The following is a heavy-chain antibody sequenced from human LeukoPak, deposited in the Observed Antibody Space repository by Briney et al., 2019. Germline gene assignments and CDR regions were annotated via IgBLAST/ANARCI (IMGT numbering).Heavy chain of an antibody. D-gene: IGHD3-10*01. V-gene: IGHV4-34*01. CDR1: GGSFSGYY. J-gene: IGHJ4*02. Sequence: SETLSLTCAVYGGSFSGYYWSWLRQPPGKGLEWIGEINHSGSTNYNPSLKSRVNISVDPSKNQFSLKLSSVTAADTAVYYCARGFAMVHSFFDYWGQGTLVTVSS. CDR2: INHSGST. CDR3: ARGFAMVHSFFDY.